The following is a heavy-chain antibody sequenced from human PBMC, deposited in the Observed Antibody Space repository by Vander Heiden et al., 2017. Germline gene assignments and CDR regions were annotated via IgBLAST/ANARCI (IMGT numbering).Heavy chain of an antibody. D-gene: IGHD1-26*01. Sequence: EVQLVESGGGLVRPGGSLRLSCAASGFSFSSYSTNWVRQAPGKGLEWVSYISSSGSYIYYADSVKGRFTISRDNAKNSPYLQMSGLRAEDTAVYYCARGDSGSFDYWGQGTLVTVSS. CDR2: ISSSGSYI. CDR3: ARGDSGSFDY. V-gene: IGHV3-21*02. CDR1: GFSFSSYS. J-gene: IGHJ4*02.